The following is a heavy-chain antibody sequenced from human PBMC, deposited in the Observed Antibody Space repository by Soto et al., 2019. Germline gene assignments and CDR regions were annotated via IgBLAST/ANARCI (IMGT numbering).Heavy chain of an antibody. V-gene: IGHV1-18*01. CDR2: ISAYNGNT. CDR3: ARDSTDPYCGGDCYSNDAFDI. CDR1: GYTFTSYG. J-gene: IGHJ3*02. D-gene: IGHD2-21*01. Sequence: ASVKVSCKASGYTFTSYGISWVRQAPGQGLEWMGWISAYNGNTNYAQKLQGRVTMTTDTSTSTAYMELRSLRSDDTAVYYCARDSTDPYCGGDCYSNDAFDIWGQGTMVTVSS.